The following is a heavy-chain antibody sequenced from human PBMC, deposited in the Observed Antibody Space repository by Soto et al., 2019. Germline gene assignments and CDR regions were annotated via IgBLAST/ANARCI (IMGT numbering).Heavy chain of an antibody. Sequence: GGSMRLSSAASGFTFSSYSMNWVRPAPGKGLEWVSYISSSSSTIYYADSVKGRFTISRDNAKNSLYLQMNSLRDEDTAVYYCARQGGNLNWFDPWGQGTLVTVSS. CDR1: GFTFSSYS. J-gene: IGHJ5*02. CDR2: ISSSSSTI. D-gene: IGHD1-26*01. V-gene: IGHV3-48*02. CDR3: ARQGGNLNWFDP.